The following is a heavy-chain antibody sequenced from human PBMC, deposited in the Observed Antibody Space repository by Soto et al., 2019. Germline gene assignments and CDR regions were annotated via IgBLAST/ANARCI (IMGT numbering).Heavy chain of an antibody. D-gene: IGHD3-10*01. CDR1: GGSISSSSYY. CDR3: ARGRLWFGESHNWFDP. Sequence: SETLSLTCTVSGGSISSSSYYWSWIRQPPGKGLEWIGYIYYSGSTNYNPSLKSRVTISVDTSKNQFSLKLSSVTAADTAVYYCARGRLWFGESHNWFDPWGQGTLVTVS. V-gene: IGHV4-61*01. J-gene: IGHJ5*02. CDR2: IYYSGST.